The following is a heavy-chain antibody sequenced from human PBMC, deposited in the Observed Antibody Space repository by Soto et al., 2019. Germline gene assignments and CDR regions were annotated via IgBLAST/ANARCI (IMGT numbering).Heavy chain of an antibody. CDR1: GYTFTSYA. V-gene: IGHV1-3*01. CDR3: AREEVEYYDILTGYCYFDY. D-gene: IGHD3-9*01. CDR2: INAGNGNT. J-gene: IGHJ4*02. Sequence: ASVKVSCKASGYTFTSYAMHWVRQAPGQRLEWMGWINAGNGNTKYSQKFQGRVTITRDTSASTAYMELSSLRSEDTAVYYCAREEVEYYDILTGYCYFDYWGQGTLVTVSS.